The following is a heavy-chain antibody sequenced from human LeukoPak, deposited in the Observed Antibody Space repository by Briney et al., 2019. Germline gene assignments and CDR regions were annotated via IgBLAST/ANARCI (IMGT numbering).Heavy chain of an antibody. Sequence: GGSLRLSCAASGFTFSNAWMSWVRQPPGKGLEWVSYISSSDSTIYYADSVKGRFTISRDNAKNSLYLQMNSLRAEDTAVYYCAGDMGGGYYPEPFDYWGQGTLVTVSS. CDR3: AGDMGGGYYPEPFDY. CDR2: ISSSDSTI. V-gene: IGHV3-11*04. D-gene: IGHD3-10*01. J-gene: IGHJ4*02. CDR1: GFTFSNAW.